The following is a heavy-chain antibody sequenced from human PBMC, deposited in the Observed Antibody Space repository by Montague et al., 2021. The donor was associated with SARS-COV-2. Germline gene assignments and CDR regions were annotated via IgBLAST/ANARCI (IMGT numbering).Heavy chain of an antibody. V-gene: IGHV4-39*01. Sequence: SETLSLTCTVPGASISSSNYYWGWIRQPPGKGLEWIATIHYSGSTYYNPSLKSRLTISVDTSQNQFSLRLSSVTAADTAVYYCARGDFGVVIIPYYYYYMDVWGKGTTVTVSS. J-gene: IGHJ6*03. CDR2: IHYSGST. CDR3: ARGDFGVVIIPYYYYYMDV. CDR1: GASISSSNYY. D-gene: IGHD3-3*01.